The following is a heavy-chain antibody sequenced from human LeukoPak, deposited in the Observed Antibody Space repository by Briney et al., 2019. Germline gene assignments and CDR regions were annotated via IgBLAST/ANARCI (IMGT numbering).Heavy chain of an antibody. CDR3: ARAPPTQYSSSWYMGQSHFDY. CDR1: GGSISSYY. D-gene: IGHD6-13*01. Sequence: PSETLSLTCTVSGGSISSYYWSWIRQPPGKGLEWIGYIYYSGSTNYNPSLKSRVTISVDTSKNQFSLKLSSVTAADTAVYYCARAPPTQYSSSWYMGQSHFDYWGQGTLVTVSS. V-gene: IGHV4-59*01. CDR2: IYYSGST. J-gene: IGHJ4*02.